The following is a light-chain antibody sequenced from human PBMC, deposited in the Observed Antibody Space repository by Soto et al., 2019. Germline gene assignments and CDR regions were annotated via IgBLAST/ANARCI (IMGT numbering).Light chain of an antibody. V-gene: IGKV1-39*01. CDR3: QHYNSYSEA. CDR2: AAS. CDR1: QSISSY. J-gene: IGKJ1*01. Sequence: DIQMTQTPSSLSASVGDRVTITCRASQSISSYLNWYQQKPGKAPKLLIYAASSLQSGVPSRFSDSGSGTDFTLTISSLQPDDFATYYCQHYNSYSEAFGQGTKV.